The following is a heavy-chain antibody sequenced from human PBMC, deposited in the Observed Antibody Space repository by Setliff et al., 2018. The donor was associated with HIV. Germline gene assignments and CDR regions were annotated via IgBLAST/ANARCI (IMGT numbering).Heavy chain of an antibody. V-gene: IGHV1-69-2*01. J-gene: IGHJ5*02. CDR3: ARSGGGWYNWFEP. CDR2: VNPEDGET. D-gene: IGHD3-16*01. Sequence: GASVKVSCKTSGYFFSEFYIHWVQQAPGKGLEWMGRVNPEDGETTYAEKFQGRVTITTDTSTDTAYMELSSLRFDDTAVYYCARSGGGWYNWFEPWGPGTPVTVSS. CDR1: GYFFSEFY.